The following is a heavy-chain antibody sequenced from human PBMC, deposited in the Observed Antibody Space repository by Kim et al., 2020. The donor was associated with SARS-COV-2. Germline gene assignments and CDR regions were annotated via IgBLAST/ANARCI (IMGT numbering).Heavy chain of an antibody. V-gene: IGHV3-66*01. CDR3: ARDLRYFDWTVVHAFDI. CDR2: IYSGGST. Sequence: GGSLRLSCAASGFTVSSNYMSWVRQAPGKGLEWVSVIYSGGSTYYADSVKGRFTISRDNSKNTLYLQMNSLRAEDTAVYYCARDLRYFDWTVVHAFDIWGQGTMVTVSS. CDR1: GFTVSSNY. D-gene: IGHD3-9*01. J-gene: IGHJ3*02.